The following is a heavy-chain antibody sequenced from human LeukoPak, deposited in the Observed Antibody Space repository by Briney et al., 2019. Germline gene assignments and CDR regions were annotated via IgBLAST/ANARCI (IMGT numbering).Heavy chain of an antibody. CDR1: GFTFSTYA. CDR2: ISYEGSNK. D-gene: IGHD6-13*01. V-gene: IGHV3-30-3*01. CDR3: ARDYSSWYGSQIDY. Sequence: GRSLRLSCAASGFTFSTYAMHWVRQAPGKGLEWVAVISYEGSNKYYADSVKGRFTISRDNSKNTLYLQMNSLRAEDTAMYYCARDYSSWYGSQIDYWGQGTLVTVSS. J-gene: IGHJ4*02.